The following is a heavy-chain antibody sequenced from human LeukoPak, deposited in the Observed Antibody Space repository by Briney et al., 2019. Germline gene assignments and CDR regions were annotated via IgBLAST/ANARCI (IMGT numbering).Heavy chain of an antibody. V-gene: IGHV4-38-2*02. Sequence: SETLSLTCTVSGYSISSGYYWGWIRQPPGKGLEWIGSIYHSGSTYYNPSLKSRVTISVDTSKNQFSLKLSSVTAADTAVYYCARDLGPIPEYSSSSHPLDAFDIWGQGTMVTVSS. CDR3: ARDLGPIPEYSSSSHPLDAFDI. CDR2: IYHSGST. J-gene: IGHJ3*02. CDR1: GYSISSGYY. D-gene: IGHD6-6*01.